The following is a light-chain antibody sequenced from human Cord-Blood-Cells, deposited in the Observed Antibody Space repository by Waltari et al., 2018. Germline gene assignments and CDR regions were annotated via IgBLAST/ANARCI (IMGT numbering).Light chain of an antibody. CDR3: SSYTSSSTWV. V-gene: IGLV2-14*01. J-gene: IGLJ3*02. CDR1: SSDVGGYNY. CDR2: DVS. Sequence: QSALTQPASVSGSPGQSITIPCTGTSSDVGGYNYVSWYQQHPGKAPKLMTYDVSKRPSGVSNRFSGSKSGNTASLTIAGLQAEDEADYYSSSYTSSSTWVFGGGTKLTVL.